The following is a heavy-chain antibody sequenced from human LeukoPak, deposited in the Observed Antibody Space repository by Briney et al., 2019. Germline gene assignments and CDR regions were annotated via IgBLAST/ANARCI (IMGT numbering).Heavy chain of an antibody. Sequence: GGSLRLSCAASGFTVSSNYMSWVRQAPGKGLEWVSVIYSGGSTYYADSVKGRFTISRDNSKNTLYLQMNSLRAEDTAVYYCARDGSGSYLDYYFDYWGQGTLSPSPQ. CDR2: IYSGGST. CDR1: GFTVSSNY. J-gene: IGHJ4*02. D-gene: IGHD1-26*01. CDR3: ARDGSGSYLDYYFDY. V-gene: IGHV3-66*02.